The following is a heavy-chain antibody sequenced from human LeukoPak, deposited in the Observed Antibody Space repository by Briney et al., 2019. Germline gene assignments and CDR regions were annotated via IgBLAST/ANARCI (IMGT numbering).Heavy chain of an antibody. CDR1: GGSISSYY. Sequence: SETLSLTCTVSGGSISSYYWSWIRQPAGKGLEWIGRIYTSGSTNYNPSLKSRVTISVDASKNQFSLKLSSVTAADTAVYYCARGRRPYWYFDLWGRGTLVTVSS. V-gene: IGHV4-4*07. J-gene: IGHJ2*01. CDR3: ARGRRPYWYFDL. CDR2: IYTSGST. D-gene: IGHD6-6*01.